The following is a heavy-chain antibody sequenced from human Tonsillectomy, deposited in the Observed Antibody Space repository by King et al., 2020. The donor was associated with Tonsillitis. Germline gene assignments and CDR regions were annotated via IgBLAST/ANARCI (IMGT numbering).Heavy chain of an antibody. CDR3: SRDRTGIRGGYHYDYYPPNWFAP. V-gene: IGHV1-69*09. J-gene: IGHJ5*02. CDR1: GGTFSSYA. CDR2: IIPILALA. D-gene: IGHD5-18*01. Sequence: VQLVESGAEVKNPGSSVKVSCKASGGTFSSYAISWVRQAPGQGLEWMGRIIPILALANFAQNFQGRVTITADKYTSTAYMELSSLRSDDTAVYYCSRDRTGIRGGYHYDYYPPNWFAPWGQGPLVTVSS.